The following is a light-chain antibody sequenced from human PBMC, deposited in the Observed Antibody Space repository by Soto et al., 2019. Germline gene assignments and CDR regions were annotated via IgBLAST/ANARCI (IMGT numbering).Light chain of an antibody. CDR2: GAS. CDR1: QSLSSSY. J-gene: IGKJ4*01. Sequence: EIVLTQSPGTLSLSPGERATLSCRASQSLSSSYLGWYQQKHGQAXRLXISGASSRATGIPDRFSVIASGTELTLNISSLQSEDGEVDEGQQYGDWPLTFGGGTKVDIK. V-gene: IGKV3-20*01. CDR3: QQYGDWPLT.